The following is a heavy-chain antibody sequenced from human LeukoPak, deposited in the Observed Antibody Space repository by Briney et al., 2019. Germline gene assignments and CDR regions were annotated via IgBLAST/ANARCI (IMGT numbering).Heavy chain of an antibody. CDR2: ISGSVGST. CDR1: GFTSSIYA. D-gene: IGHD3-10*01. CDR3: ARVPTRYYYEFGAYYYGMDV. Sequence: RGSLRLSCAASGFTSSIYAMSWVRQVPGKGLGWVSAISGSVGSTYYADSVKGRFTISRDNSKNTLYLQMNSLRAEDTAVYCCARVPTRYYYEFGAYYYGMDVWGQGTTVTVSS. V-gene: IGHV3-23*01. J-gene: IGHJ6*02.